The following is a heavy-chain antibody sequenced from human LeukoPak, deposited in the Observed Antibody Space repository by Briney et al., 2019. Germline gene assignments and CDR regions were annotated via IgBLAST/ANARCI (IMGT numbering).Heavy chain of an antibody. V-gene: IGHV1-2*02. Sequence: GASVKVSCKASGYTFTGYYMHWVRQAPGQGLEWMGWINPNSGGTNYAQKFQGRVTMTRDTSISTAYMELSRLRSDDTAVYYCARDGFGQHQKYNWFDPWGQGTLVTVSS. CDR3: ARDGFGQHQKYNWFDP. J-gene: IGHJ5*02. D-gene: IGHD3-10*01. CDR1: GYTFTGYY. CDR2: INPNSGGT.